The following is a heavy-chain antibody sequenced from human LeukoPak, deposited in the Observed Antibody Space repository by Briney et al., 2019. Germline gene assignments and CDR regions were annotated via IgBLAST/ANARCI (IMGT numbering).Heavy chain of an antibody. CDR2: IKSRADGGTI. V-gene: IGHV3-15*01. CDR3: TTLRLTAFDY. D-gene: IGHD5-18*01. J-gene: IGHJ4*02. Sequence: GGSLRLSCEAAGFTFSDAWMSWVRQAPGKGLEWVGRIKSRADGGTIDYAVLVKGRFIISRDDSRNTLYLQMNSLKTEDTAMYYCTTLRLTAFDYWGQGTRVSVSS. CDR1: GFTFSDAW.